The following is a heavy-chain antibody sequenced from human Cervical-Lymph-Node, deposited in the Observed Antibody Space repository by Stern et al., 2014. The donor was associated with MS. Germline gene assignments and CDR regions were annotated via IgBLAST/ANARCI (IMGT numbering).Heavy chain of an antibody. D-gene: IGHD3-22*01. J-gene: IGHJ4*02. CDR2: ISSRGRS. CDR1: SDSLSTDNNY. Sequence: QVQLQESGPGLVKPSQTLSLTCTVSSDSLSTDNNYWSWIRQPAGKGLEWIGRISSRGRSNYNPSLRSRVTISVDTSKNQFSLKLTSVTAADTAVYYCARGGYYASSGSFDYWGQGTLVTVSS. CDR3: ARGGYYASSGSFDY. V-gene: IGHV4-61*02.